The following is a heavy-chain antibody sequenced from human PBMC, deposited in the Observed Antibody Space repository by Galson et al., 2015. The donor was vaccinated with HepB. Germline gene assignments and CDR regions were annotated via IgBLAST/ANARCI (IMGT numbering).Heavy chain of an antibody. CDR1: GLTFSSNV. V-gene: IGHV3-23*01. D-gene: IGHD2-2*01. CDR2: ISGSGGST. CDR3: AKDPGHTVVVPGVIDY. J-gene: IGHJ4*02. Sequence: SLRLSCAASGLTFSSNVMSWVRQAPGKGLEWVSAISGSGGSTYYADSVKGRFTISRDNSKNTLYLQMNSLRAEDTAVYYCAKDPGHTVVVPGVIDYWGQGTLVTVSS.